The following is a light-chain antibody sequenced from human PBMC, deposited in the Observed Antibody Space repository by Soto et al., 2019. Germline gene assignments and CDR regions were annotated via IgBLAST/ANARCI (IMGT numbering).Light chain of an antibody. CDR3: CSYTSINGPYV. V-gene: IGLV2-14*01. Sequence: QSVMTQPASVSGSPGQSITISCTGTSNDVGLYDYVSWYQQHPGKAPKLLIYEVINRPSGVSNRFSGTKSGSTASLTISGLQAEDEAEYWCCSYTSINGPYVFGTGTKVTVL. CDR1: SNDVGLYDY. CDR2: EVI. J-gene: IGLJ1*01.